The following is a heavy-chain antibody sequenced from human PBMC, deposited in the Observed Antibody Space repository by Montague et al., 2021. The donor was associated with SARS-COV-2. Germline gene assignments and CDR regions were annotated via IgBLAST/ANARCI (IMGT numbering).Heavy chain of an antibody. CDR2: IYYTGST. CDR3: ARDTRIAMLVVVTRYGLDV. Sequence: SETLSLTCTVYGGSISSSSYYWGWHRQPPRKGLEWNRSIYYTGSTYYNPTLRSRVTVSVDTPQNQFSLKLSSVTAADTAVYYCARDTRIAMLVVVTRYGLDVWGQGTTVTVSS. CDR1: GGSISSSSYY. J-gene: IGHJ6*02. D-gene: IGHD3-22*01. V-gene: IGHV4-39*07.